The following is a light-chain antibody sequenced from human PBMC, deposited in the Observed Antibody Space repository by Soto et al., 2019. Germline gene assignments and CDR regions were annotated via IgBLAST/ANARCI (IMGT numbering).Light chain of an antibody. CDR1: SSDIGGNS. V-gene: IGLV1-51*01. CDR2: DDD. CDR3: GSWDSSLSAYV. Sequence: QSVMTQPPSVSAAPGQKVTISCSGSSSDIGGNSVSWYQQLPGTAPKLLIYDDDKRPSGIPDRFSGSKSGTSATLGITGFKTGNENDYYCGSWDSSLSAYVFGTGNKVTVL. J-gene: IGLJ1*01.